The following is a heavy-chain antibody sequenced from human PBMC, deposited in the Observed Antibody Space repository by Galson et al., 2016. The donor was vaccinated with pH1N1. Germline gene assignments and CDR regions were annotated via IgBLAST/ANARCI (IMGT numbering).Heavy chain of an antibody. CDR1: GGSFSDYY. J-gene: IGHJ4*02. CDR2: VNPSGST. V-gene: IGHV4-34*01. Sequence: SETLSLTCTVYGGSFSDYYWSWIRQPPGKGLEWIGEVNPSGSTIYNPSLNSRVIISADTSKNQFSLQLNSVTPEDTAVYYCARDGIAAAGIRRDQYYFDYWGQGTLVTVSS. CDR3: ARDGIAAAGIRRDQYYFDY. D-gene: IGHD6-13*01.